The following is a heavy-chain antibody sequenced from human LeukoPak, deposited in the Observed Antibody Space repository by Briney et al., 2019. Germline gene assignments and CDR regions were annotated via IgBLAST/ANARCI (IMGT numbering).Heavy chain of an antibody. CDR3: AKDKEMATILYFDY. J-gene: IGHJ4*02. V-gene: IGHV3-74*01. D-gene: IGHD5-24*01. CDR2: INIDERIT. Sequence: GGSLRLSCAASGFSFSTQRMHWVRQAPGKGLVWVSYINIDERITGYADSVKGRFTISRDNAKNTLYLQMNSLRAEDTAVYYCAKDKEMATILYFDYWGQGTLVTVSS. CDR1: GFSFSTQR.